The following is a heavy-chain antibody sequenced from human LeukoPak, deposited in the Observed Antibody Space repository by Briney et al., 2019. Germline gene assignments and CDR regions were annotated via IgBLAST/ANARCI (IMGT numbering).Heavy chain of an antibody. D-gene: IGHD2-15*01. Sequence: ASVKVSCKASGYTFTSYDINWVRQATGQGLEWMGWMNPNSGNTGYAQKFQGRVTITRNTSISTAYMELSSLRSEDTAVYYCARGVCSGGSCYRPAYYYYYMDVWGKGTTVTVSS. V-gene: IGHV1-8*03. CDR2: MNPNSGNT. CDR3: ARGVCSGGSCYRPAYYYYYMDV. CDR1: GYTFTSYD. J-gene: IGHJ6*03.